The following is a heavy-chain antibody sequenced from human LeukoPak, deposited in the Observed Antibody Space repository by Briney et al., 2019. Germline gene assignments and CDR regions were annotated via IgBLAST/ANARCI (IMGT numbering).Heavy chain of an antibody. CDR2: IWYDGSNK. Sequence: GGSLRLSCAASGFTFSSYGMHWVRQAPGKGLEWVAVIWYDGSNKEYGDSVKGRFTISRDNSKNALYLQMNSLRAEDTAVYYCARKYSTSWYVDYWGQGTLVTVSS. J-gene: IGHJ4*02. V-gene: IGHV3-33*01. CDR3: ARKYSTSWYVDY. D-gene: IGHD2-2*01. CDR1: GFTFSSYG.